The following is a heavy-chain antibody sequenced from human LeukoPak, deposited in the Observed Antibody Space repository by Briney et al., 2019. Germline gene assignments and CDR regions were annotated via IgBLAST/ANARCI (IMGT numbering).Heavy chain of an antibody. J-gene: IGHJ4*02. CDR3: AGEGSLYTFDY. CDR2: IKQDGSEK. V-gene: IGHV3-7*01. Sequence: GGSLRLSCAASGFTFSGYWMSWVRQAPGKGLEWVANIKQDGSEKSYVDSVKGRFTISRDNAKNSLYLQLNSLRAEDTAVYFCAGEGSLYTFDYWGQGTLVTVSP. CDR1: GFTFSGYW.